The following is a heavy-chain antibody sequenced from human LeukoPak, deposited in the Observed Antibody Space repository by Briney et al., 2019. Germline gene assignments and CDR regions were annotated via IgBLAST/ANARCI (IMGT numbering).Heavy chain of an antibody. D-gene: IGHD4-17*01. Sequence: PGGSLRLSCAASGFTFDDYAMHWVRQAPGKGLEWVSLISRDGATTYYAASVKGRFTISRDNKKNFLYLQMNNLGTEDTALFYCAKDLSTVFDALNIWGQGTLVTVSS. CDR2: ISRDGATT. V-gene: IGHV3-43*02. CDR3: AKDLSTVFDALNI. CDR1: GFTFDDYA. J-gene: IGHJ3*02.